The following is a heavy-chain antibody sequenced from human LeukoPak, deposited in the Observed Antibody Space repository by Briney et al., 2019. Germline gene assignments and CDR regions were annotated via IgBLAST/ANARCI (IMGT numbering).Heavy chain of an antibody. CDR3: AREMVRGVITDYYYYYGMDV. J-gene: IGHJ6*02. CDR2: IWYDGSNK. V-gene: IGHV3-33*01. Sequence: PGGSLRLSCAASGFTFSSYGMHWVRQAPGKGLEWVAVIWYDGSNKHYADSVKGRFTISRDNSKNTLYLQMNSLRAEDTAVYYCAREMVRGVITDYYYYYGMDVWGQGTTVTVSS. CDR1: GFTFSSYG. D-gene: IGHD3-10*01.